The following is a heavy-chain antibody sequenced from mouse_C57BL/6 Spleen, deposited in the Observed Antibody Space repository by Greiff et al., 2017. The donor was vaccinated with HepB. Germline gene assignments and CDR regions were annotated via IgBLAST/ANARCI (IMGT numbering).Heavy chain of an antibody. CDR1: GYTFTSYW. CDR2: IHPNSGST. V-gene: IGHV1-64*01. Sequence: QVQLQQSGAELVKPGASVKLSCKASGYTFTSYWMHWVKQRPGQGLEWIGMIHPNSGSTNYNEKFKSKATLTVDKSSSTAYMQLSSLTSEDSAVYYCARSGGYGSSYDFDYWGQGTTLTVSS. CDR3: ARSGGYGSSYDFDY. J-gene: IGHJ2*01. D-gene: IGHD1-1*01.